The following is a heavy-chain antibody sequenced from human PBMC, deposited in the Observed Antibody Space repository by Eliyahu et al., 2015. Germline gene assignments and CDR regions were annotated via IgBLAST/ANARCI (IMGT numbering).Heavy chain of an antibody. J-gene: IGHJ5*02. CDR2: MNPNSGNT. V-gene: IGHV1-8*01. Sequence: QVQLVQSGAEVXKPGASVKVSCKASGYTXTSYDXNWVRQATGQGLEWMGWMNPNSGNTGYAQKFQGRVTMTRNTSISTAYMELSSLRSEDTAVYYCARGRGPVTKGWFDPWGQGTLVTVSS. D-gene: IGHD1/OR15-1a*01. CDR1: GYTXTSYD. CDR3: ARGRGPVTKGWFDP.